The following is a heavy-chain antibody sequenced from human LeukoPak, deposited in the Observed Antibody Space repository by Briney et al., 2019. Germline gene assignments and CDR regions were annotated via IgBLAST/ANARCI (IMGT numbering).Heavy chain of an antibody. CDR1: GFTFSSYG. CDR2: IKSKTDGGTT. CDR3: TPRRLWTDY. D-gene: IGHD5-18*01. V-gene: IGHV3-15*01. J-gene: IGHJ4*02. Sequence: GGSLRLSCAASGFTFSSYGMHWVRQAPGKGLEWVGRIKSKTDGGTTDYAAPVKGRFTISRDDSRNTLYLQMNSLKTEDTAVYYCTPRRLWTDYWGQGTLVTVSS.